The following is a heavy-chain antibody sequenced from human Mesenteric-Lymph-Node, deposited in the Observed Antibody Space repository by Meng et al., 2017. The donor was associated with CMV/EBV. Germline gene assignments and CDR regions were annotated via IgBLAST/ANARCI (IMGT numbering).Heavy chain of an antibody. V-gene: IGHV4-59*08. D-gene: IGHD3-3*01. CDR3: ARAVLRFLEWDLSPHPYGMDV. CDR2: IYYSGST. CDR1: GGSISSYY. Sequence: SETLSLTCTVSGGSISSYYWSWIRQPPGKGLEWIGYIYYSGSTYYNPSLKSRVTISVDTSKNQFSLKLSSVTAADTAVYYCARAVLRFLEWDLSPHPYGMDVWGQGTTVTVSS. J-gene: IGHJ6*02.